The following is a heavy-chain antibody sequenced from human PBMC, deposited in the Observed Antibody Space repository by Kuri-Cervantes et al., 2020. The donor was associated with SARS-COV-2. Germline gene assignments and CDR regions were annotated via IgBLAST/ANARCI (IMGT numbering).Heavy chain of an antibody. J-gene: IGHJ4*02. D-gene: IGHD6-19*01. V-gene: IGHV3-11*04. Sequence: GGALRLSCAASGFTFSDYYMSWIRQAPGKGLEWVSYISSSGSTIYYADSVKGRFTISRDNAKNSLYQLMNTLRAEDTAVYYCATTGYSSGWYNFDYWGQGTLVTVSS. CDR2: ISSSGSTI. CDR1: GFTFSDYY. CDR3: ATTGYSSGWYNFDY.